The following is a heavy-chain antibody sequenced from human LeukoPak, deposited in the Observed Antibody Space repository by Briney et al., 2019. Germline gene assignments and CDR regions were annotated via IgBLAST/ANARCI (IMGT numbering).Heavy chain of an antibody. Sequence: SETLSLTCTVSGGSISSYYWSWIRQPPGKGLEWIGDIYYSGSTNYNPSPKNRVTISVDTSKNQFSLKLSSVTAADTAVYYCARGRIAVAGTKNYFDYWGQGTLVTVSS. J-gene: IGHJ4*02. CDR2: IYYSGST. V-gene: IGHV4-59*01. D-gene: IGHD6-19*01. CDR1: GGSISSYY. CDR3: ARGRIAVAGTKNYFDY.